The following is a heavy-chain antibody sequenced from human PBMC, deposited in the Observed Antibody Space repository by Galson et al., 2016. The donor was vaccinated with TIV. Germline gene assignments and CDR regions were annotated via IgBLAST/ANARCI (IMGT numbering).Heavy chain of an antibody. D-gene: IGHD3-16*01. CDR2: MNPGDSET. Sequence: QSGAEVKKPGESLIISCKASGYMFSAHWFGWVRQMPGKGPEWIGIMNPGDSETRYSPSFEGQVTISADNSISTADLQWHSLKASDTAVYYCAKGKEYYEFWGQGTLVTVSS. CDR1: GYMFSAHW. CDR3: AKGKEYYEF. J-gene: IGHJ4*02. V-gene: IGHV5-51*03.